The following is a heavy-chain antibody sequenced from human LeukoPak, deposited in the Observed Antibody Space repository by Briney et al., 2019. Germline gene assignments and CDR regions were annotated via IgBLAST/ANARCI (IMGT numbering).Heavy chain of an antibody. Sequence: GASVKVSCKASGYTFTGYYIHWVRQAPGQGLEWMGWINPNSGGTNYAQKFQGRVTMTRDTSISTAYMELSRLRSDDTAVYYCARDAPYDSSGYWATANSKPLDYWGQGTLVTVSS. J-gene: IGHJ4*02. CDR1: GYTFTGYY. D-gene: IGHD3-22*01. CDR2: INPNSGGT. CDR3: ARDAPYDSSGYWATANSKPLDY. V-gene: IGHV1-2*02.